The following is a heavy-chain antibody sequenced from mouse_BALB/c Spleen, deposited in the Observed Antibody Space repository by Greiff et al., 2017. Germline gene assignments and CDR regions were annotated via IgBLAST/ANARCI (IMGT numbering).Heavy chain of an antibody. CDR2: IRNKANGYTT. J-gene: IGHJ2*01. D-gene: IGHD2-1*01. CDR1: GFTFTDYY. CDR3: ARGVNYLYYFDY. Sequence: EVQRVESGGGLVQPGGSLRLSCATSGFTFTDYYMSWVRQPPGKALEWLGFIRNKANGYTTEYSASVKGRFTISRDNSQSILYLQMNTLRAEDSAAYYCARGVNYLYYFDYWGQGTTLTVSS. V-gene: IGHV7-3*02.